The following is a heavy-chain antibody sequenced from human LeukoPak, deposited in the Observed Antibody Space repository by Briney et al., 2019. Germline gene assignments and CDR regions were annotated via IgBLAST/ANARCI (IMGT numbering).Heavy chain of an antibody. Sequence: QPGGSLRLSCAASGFTFSTYDMSWVRQAPGKGLEWVACIGGSGGAIYYRDSVKGRFTISRDNSKSTLYLQMNSLRADDTAVYFCTKWMSRVQAFDIWGHGTMVTVSS. D-gene: IGHD5-12*01. CDR3: TKWMSRVQAFDI. V-gene: IGHV3-23*01. CDR1: GFTFSTYD. J-gene: IGHJ3*02. CDR2: IGGSGGAI.